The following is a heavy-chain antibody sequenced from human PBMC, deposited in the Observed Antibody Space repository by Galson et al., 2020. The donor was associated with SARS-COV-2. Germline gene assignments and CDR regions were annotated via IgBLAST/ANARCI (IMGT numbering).Heavy chain of an antibody. D-gene: IGHD2-2*01. Sequence: GGFLRLSCAASGFSFDNYAMHWVRQPPGTGLEWVSGISWDSVGVAYAGSLRGRFTISRDNAKNSLYLQMNSLRPDDTAFYFCARRPGLIGLCRTTCPCYCDLWCRGTLVTVSS. V-gene: IGHV3-9*01. CDR2: ISWDSVGV. J-gene: IGHJ2*01. CDR1: GFSFDNYA. CDR3: ARRPGLIGLCRTTCPCYCDL.